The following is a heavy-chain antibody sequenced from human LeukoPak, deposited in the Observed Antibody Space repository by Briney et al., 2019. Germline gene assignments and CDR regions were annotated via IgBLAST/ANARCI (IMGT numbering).Heavy chain of an antibody. CDR2: IYYSGST. D-gene: IGHD6-13*01. Sequence: SETLSLTCTVSGGSISSYYWSWIRQPPGKGLEWIGYIYYSGSTNYNPSLKSRVTISVDTSKNQFSLKLSSVTAADTAVYCCASHYSSSWYTVDYWGQGTLVTVSS. CDR1: GGSISSYY. V-gene: IGHV4-59*08. CDR3: ASHYSSSWYTVDY. J-gene: IGHJ4*02.